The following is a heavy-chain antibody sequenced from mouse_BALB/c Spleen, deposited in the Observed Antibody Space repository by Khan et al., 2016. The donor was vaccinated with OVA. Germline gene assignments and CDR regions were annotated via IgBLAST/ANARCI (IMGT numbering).Heavy chain of an antibody. V-gene: IGHV3-2*02. Sequence: EVQLVETGPGLVKPSQSLSLTCTVTGYSITSDYAWNWIRQFPGNKLEWMGYIKYSGSTSYNPSLKSRISITRDTSKNQFFLPLNSVTTEDTATYYCARSGTITTVVATDFDYWGQGTTLTVSS. J-gene: IGHJ2*01. CDR3: ARSGTITTVVATDFDY. D-gene: IGHD1-1*01. CDR2: IKYSGST. CDR1: GYSITSDYA.